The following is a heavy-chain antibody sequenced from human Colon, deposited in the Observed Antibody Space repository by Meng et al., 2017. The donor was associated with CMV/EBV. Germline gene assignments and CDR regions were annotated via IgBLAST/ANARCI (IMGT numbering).Heavy chain of an antibody. J-gene: IGHJ4*02. CDR2: IYYSGSA. V-gene: IGHV4-59*11. D-gene: IGHD6-13*01. CDR1: GDSIRSHY. CDR3: ASLRSSSSLVF. Sequence: GSLRLSCTVSGDSIRSHYWSWIRQPPGKGLEWMGYIYYSGSATYSPSLRSRITISVDTSKNQFSLRLTSLTPADTAVYYCASLRSSSSLVFWGQGTLVTVSS.